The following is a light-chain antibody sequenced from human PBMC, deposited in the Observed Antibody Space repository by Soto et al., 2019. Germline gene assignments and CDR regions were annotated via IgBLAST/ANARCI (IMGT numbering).Light chain of an antibody. V-gene: IGKV1-9*01. Sequence: DIQLTQSPSFLSASLGDRVTITCRASQGIGSYLAWYQQKPGQAPRLLSYAASTLQSGVPSRFSGSGSDTEFTLTISSLQTEDFATYYCQQLNNYPLTFGGGTKVDIK. CDR3: QQLNNYPLT. CDR2: AAS. CDR1: QGIGSY. J-gene: IGKJ4*01.